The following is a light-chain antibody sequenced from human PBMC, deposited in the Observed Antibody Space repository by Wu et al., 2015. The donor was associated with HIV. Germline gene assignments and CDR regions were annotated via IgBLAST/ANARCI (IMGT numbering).Light chain of an antibody. V-gene: IGKV3D-15*01. CDR2: DAS. Sequence: EIEMTQFPGTLSVSPGEGATLSCGASVNVRNKLAWYQQKPGLPPSLLIYDASTRATGIPARFSGGGSGTDFTLTISSLQPEDVATYYCQKYNTAPWTFGQGTKVEMK. J-gene: IGKJ1*01. CDR1: VNVRNK. CDR3: QKYNTAPWT.